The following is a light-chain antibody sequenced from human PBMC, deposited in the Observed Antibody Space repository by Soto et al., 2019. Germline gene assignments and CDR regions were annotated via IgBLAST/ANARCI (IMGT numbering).Light chain of an antibody. CDR3: QQSYSTPGT. J-gene: IGKJ1*01. CDR1: QTISSW. CDR2: KAS. V-gene: IGKV1-5*03. Sequence: DIQVTQSPSTLSGSVGDRVTITCRASQTISSWLAWYQQKPGKAPKLLIYKASTLKSGVPSRFSGSGSGTEFTLTITSLQPEDFATYYCQQSYSTPGTFGQGTKVDIK.